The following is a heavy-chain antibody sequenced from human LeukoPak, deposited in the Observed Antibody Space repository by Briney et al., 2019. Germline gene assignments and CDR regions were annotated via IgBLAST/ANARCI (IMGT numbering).Heavy chain of an antibody. D-gene: IGHD3-22*01. V-gene: IGHV3-64*01. J-gene: IGHJ4*02. CDR2: ISSNGGST. Sequence: GGSLRLSCAASGFTFSSYAMHWVRQAPGKGLEYVSAISSNGGSTYYANSVKGRFTISRDNSKNTLYLQMGSLRAEDMAVYYCARAVWGYYYDSSGYDYWGQETVDTVSS. CDR3: ARAVWGYYYDSSGYDY. CDR1: GFTFSSYA.